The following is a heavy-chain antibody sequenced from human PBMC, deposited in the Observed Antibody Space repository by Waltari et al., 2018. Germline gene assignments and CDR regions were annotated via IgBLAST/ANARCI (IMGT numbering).Heavy chain of an antibody. CDR3: ARGRQRGGLAAGNWFDP. D-gene: IGHD2-15*01. J-gene: IGHJ5*02. Sequence: QVQLVQSGAEVKKPGSSVKVSCKASGGTFSSYTISWVRQAPGQGLEWMGRIIPILGIANYAQKFQGRVTSTADKSTSTAYMELSSLRSEDTAVYYCARGRQRGGLAAGNWFDPWGQGTLVTVSS. CDR1: GGTFSSYT. CDR2: IIPILGIA. V-gene: IGHV1-69*02.